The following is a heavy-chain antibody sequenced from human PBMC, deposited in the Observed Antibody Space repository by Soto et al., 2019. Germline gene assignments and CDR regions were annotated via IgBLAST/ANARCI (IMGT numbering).Heavy chain of an antibody. Sequence: GASVKVSCKASGYTFTGYYMHWVRQAPGQGLEWMGWINPNSGGTNYAQKFQGWVTMTRDTSISTAYMELSRLRSDDTAVYYCARGDYYDILTGYLGSPLYYYGMDVWGQGTTVTVSS. CDR2: INPNSGGT. D-gene: IGHD3-9*01. J-gene: IGHJ6*02. CDR3: ARGDYYDILTGYLGSPLYYYGMDV. CDR1: GYTFTGYY. V-gene: IGHV1-2*04.